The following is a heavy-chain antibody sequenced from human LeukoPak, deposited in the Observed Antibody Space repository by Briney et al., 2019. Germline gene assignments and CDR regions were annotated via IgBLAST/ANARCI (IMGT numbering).Heavy chain of an antibody. CDR2: ISSSSSYI. J-gene: IGHJ4*02. D-gene: IGHD2-2*01. CDR3: ARDDIVVVPAASYFDY. Sequence: GGSLRLSCAASGFTFSSYSMNWVRQAPGKGLEWVSSISSSSSYIYYADSVKGRFTISRDNAENSLYLQMNSLRAEDTAVYYCARDDIVVVPAASYFDYWGQGTLVTVSS. CDR1: GFTFSSYS. V-gene: IGHV3-21*01.